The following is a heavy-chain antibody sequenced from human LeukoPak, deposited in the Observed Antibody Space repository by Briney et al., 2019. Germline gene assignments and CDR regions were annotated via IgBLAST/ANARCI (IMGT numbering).Heavy chain of an antibody. Sequence: SGPALVKPTQTLTLTCTFSGFSLRTSGMCVSWIRQPPGKALEWLALIDWDDEKYYSTSLKTRLTISKDTSKNQVVLTMTNMDPVDTATYFCVRLFREGGYDFSFDYWGQGTLVTVSS. CDR1: GFSLRTSGMC. V-gene: IGHV2-70*01. J-gene: IGHJ4*02. CDR3: VRLFREGGYDFSFDY. CDR2: IDWDDEK. D-gene: IGHD5-12*01.